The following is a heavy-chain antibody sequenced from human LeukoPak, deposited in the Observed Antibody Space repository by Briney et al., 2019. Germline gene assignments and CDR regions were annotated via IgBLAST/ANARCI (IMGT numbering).Heavy chain of an antibody. J-gene: IGHJ4*02. CDR3: AKDLVTGIGEFDY. CDR2: ISANGDHT. D-gene: IGHD3-10*01. V-gene: IGHV3-23*01. CDR1: GFSFSSYA. Sequence: GGSLRLSCAASGFSFSSYAMNWVRQAPGKGLEWVSSISANGDHTYYADSVKGRFTISRDNSKNTLYLQMHSLRADDTAVYYCAKDLVTGIGEFDYWGQGTLVTVSS.